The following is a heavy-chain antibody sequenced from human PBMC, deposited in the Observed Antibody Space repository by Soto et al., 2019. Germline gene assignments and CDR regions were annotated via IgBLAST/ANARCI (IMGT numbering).Heavy chain of an antibody. CDR3: ARGGSGSGYFHMDV. D-gene: IGHD3-22*01. CDR1: GGSISSYY. J-gene: IGHJ6*02. CDR2: MYNSGST. V-gene: IGHV4-59*01. Sequence: PSETLSLTCTVSGGSISSYYWTWIRQPPGKGLEWIGFMYNSGSTHYNPSLKSRVTISVDTSKNQFSLKLSSVTAADTAVYYCARGGSGSGYFHMDVWGQGTTVTVSS.